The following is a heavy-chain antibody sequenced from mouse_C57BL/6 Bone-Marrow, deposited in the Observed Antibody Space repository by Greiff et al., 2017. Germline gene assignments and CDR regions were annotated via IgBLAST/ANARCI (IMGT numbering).Heavy chain of an antibody. J-gene: IGHJ2*01. V-gene: IGHV1-50*01. CDR1: GYTFTSYW. D-gene: IGHD2-3*01. CDR2: IDPSDSYT. CDR3: ARGGYCYFDY. Sequence: VQLQQPGAELVKPGASVKLSCKASGYTFTSYWMQWVKQRPGQGLEWIGEIDPSDSYTNYNQKFKGKATLTVDTSSSTAYMQLSSLTSEDSAVYYCARGGYCYFDYWGQGTTLTVSS.